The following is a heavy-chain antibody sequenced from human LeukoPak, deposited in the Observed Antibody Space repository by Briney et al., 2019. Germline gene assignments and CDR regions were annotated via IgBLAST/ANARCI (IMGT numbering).Heavy chain of an antibody. CDR2: IYYSGST. J-gene: IGHJ4*02. CDR3: ARNDRGTLDY. CDR1: GGSISSYY. Sequence: SETLSLTCAVSGGSISSYYWSWIRQPPGKGLEWIGYIYYSGSTNYNPSLKSRVTISVDTSKNQFSLKLSSVTAADTAVYYCARNDRGTLDYWGQGTLVTVSS. V-gene: IGHV4-59*01.